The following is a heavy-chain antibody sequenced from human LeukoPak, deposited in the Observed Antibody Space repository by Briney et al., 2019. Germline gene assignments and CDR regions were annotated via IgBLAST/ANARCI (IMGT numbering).Heavy chain of an antibody. Sequence: SETLSLTCAVCGGSFSGYYWSWIRQPPGKGLEWIGEINHSGSTNYNPSLKSRVTISVDTSKNQFSLKLSSVTAADTAVYYCAESFCGSGSYRYWGQGTLVTVSS. CDR3: AESFCGSGSYRY. V-gene: IGHV4-34*01. J-gene: IGHJ4*02. CDR2: INHSGST. D-gene: IGHD3-10*01. CDR1: GGSFSGYY.